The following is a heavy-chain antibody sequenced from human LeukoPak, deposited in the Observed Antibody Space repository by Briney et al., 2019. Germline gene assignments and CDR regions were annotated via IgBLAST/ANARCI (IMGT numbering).Heavy chain of an antibody. J-gene: IGHJ4*02. CDR3: ARDRSQASA. V-gene: IGHV3-30*04. Sequence: PGGSLRLSCAASGFTFNNYAMDWVRQAPGKGLEWVAVISFDGSSRHYVDSVKGRFTISRDNSKDTLFLEMNSLRAEDTAVYYCARDRSQASAWGQGTLVTVSS. CDR1: GFTFNNYA. CDR2: ISFDGSSR.